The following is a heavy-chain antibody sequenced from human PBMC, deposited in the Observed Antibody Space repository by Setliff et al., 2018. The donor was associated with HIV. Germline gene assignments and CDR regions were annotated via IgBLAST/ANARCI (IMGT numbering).Heavy chain of an antibody. CDR1: GDSLTTGGAY. CDR2: IHTSGST. Sequence: PSETLSLTCAVSGDSLTTGGAYWSWIRQPAGKGLEWIGHIHTSGSTNYNPSLKSRVTISIDTSKNQFSLKLRSATATDTAIYYCARVPRITTLRNAFDIWGQGTMVTVSS. V-gene: IGHV4-61*09. J-gene: IGHJ3*02. D-gene: IGHD3-3*01. CDR3: ARVPRITTLRNAFDI.